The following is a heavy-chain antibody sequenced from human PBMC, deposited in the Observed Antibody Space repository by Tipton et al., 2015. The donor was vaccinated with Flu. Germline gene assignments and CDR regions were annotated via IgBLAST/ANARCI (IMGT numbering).Heavy chain of an antibody. CDR3: AREQQWLNGDY. D-gene: IGHD6-19*01. CDR2: ISSSGSTI. V-gene: IGHV3-48*03. CDR1: GFTFSSYE. J-gene: IGHJ4*02. Sequence: SLRLSCAASGFTFSSYEMNWVRQAPGKGLGWVSYISSSGSTIYYADSVKGRFTISRDNAKNSLYLQMNSLRAEGTAVYYCAREQQWLNGDYWGQGTLVTVSS.